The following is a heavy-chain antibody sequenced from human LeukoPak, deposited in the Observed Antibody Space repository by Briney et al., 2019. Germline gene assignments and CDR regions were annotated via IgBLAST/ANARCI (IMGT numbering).Heavy chain of an antibody. D-gene: IGHD3-16*01. V-gene: IGHV1-8*01. CDR2: MNPNSGNT. Sequence: GASVKVSCKASGYTFTSYDINWVRQATGQGLEWMGWMNPNSGNTGYAQKFQGRVTITADESTSTAYMELSSLRSEDTAVYYCARDASRGLDYWGQGTLVTVSS. CDR3: ARDASRGLDY. CDR1: GYTFTSYD. J-gene: IGHJ4*02.